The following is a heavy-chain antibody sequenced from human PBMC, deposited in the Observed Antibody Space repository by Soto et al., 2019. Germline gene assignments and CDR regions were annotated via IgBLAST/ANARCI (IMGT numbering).Heavy chain of an antibody. V-gene: IGHV3-30-3*01. CDR3: ARDKGSSSWYGYYYYGMDV. CDR2: ISYDGSNK. Sequence: QVQLVESGGGVVQPGRSLRLSCAASGFTFSSYAMHWVRQAPGKGLEWVAVISYDGSNKYYADSVKGRFTISRDNSKNTLYLQMNSLRAEDTAVYYCARDKGSSSWYGYYYYGMDVWGQGPTVTVSS. D-gene: IGHD6-13*01. J-gene: IGHJ6*02. CDR1: GFTFSSYA.